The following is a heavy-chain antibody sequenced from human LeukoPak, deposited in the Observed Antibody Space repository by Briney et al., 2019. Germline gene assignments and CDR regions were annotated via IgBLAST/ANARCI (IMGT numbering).Heavy chain of an antibody. CDR3: ARFYNKGLDY. V-gene: IGHV3-21*01. CDR2: ISPSSSSI. D-gene: IGHD5-24*01. Sequence: GPSLRLSCAASGFTFTTYTMNWVRAAPGNGLDWISPISPSSSSIYYADSVKGRYTISRDNARTSLYLQINNQIAEDTAVYYCARFYNKGLDYWGQGALVTVSS. CDR1: GFTFTTYT. J-gene: IGHJ4*02.